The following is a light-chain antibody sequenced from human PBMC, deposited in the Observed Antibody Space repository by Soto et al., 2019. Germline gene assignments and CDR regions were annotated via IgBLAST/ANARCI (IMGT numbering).Light chain of an antibody. Sequence: QPVLTQPASVSGSPGQTITISCTGTSSDVGGYNYVSWFQQHPGKAPKLMIFEVSDRPSGVSNRFSGSKSGNTASLTISGLQAEDEADYYCGSYTRASTWVFGGGTKLTVL. CDR3: GSYTRASTWV. CDR2: EVS. CDR1: SSDVGGYNY. V-gene: IGLV2-14*01. J-gene: IGLJ3*02.